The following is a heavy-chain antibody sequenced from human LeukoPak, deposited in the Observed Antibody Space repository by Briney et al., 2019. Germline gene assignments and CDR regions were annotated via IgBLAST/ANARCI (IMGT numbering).Heavy chain of an antibody. J-gene: IGHJ4*02. CDR3: AKDARAGWFKQYYFDS. D-gene: IGHD6-19*01. CDR2: ISGRGGST. CDR1: GFTFTSYA. Sequence: GGSLRLSCAASGFTFTSYAMSWVRQAPGKGLEWVAAISGRGGSTFYADSVQGRFTISRDNSKDTLSLQMNSLRVEDTAVYFCAKDARAGWFKQYYFDSWGQGTLVTVSS. V-gene: IGHV3-23*01.